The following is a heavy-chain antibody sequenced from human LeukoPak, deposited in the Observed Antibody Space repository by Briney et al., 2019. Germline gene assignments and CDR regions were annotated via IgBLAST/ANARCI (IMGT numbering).Heavy chain of an antibody. J-gene: IGHJ4*02. CDR2: IYRSGSP. CDR3: AREILGGFNPGAY. Sequence: SETLSLTCTVSLDSTTSNFWSWVRQPPGKGLEWIGEIYRSGSPNYNPSLQSRVTISIDGSRNQIVLELSSVTAADTAVYYCAREILGGFNPGAYWGQGTLVTVSS. V-gene: IGHV4-4*02. CDR1: LDSTTSNF. D-gene: IGHD1-14*01.